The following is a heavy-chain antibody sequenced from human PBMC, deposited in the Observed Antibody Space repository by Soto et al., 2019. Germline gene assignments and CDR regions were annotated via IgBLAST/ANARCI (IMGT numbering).Heavy chain of an antibody. Sequence: EVQLLESGGGLVQPGGSLRLSCAASGFTFSSYAMSWVRQAPGKGLEWVSAISGSGGSTYYADSVRGRLTISRDNSKNTLYLQMNSLRAEETAVYYCAKRTVGWYFELWGRGTLVTVSS. J-gene: IGHJ2*01. CDR3: AKRTVGWYFEL. CDR1: GFTFSSYA. D-gene: IGHD4-17*01. CDR2: ISGSGGST. V-gene: IGHV3-23*01.